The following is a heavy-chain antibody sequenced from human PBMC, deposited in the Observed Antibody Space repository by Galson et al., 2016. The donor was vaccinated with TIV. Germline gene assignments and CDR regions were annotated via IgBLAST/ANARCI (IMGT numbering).Heavy chain of an antibody. V-gene: IGHV4-39*01. CDR2: FYYSDNI. D-gene: IGHD3-3*01. J-gene: IGHJ5*02. Sequence: ETLSLTCTVSGASIRSTTYFWGWVRQRPGKGLDWIGTFYYSDNIHYNPSLKSRVTISVDPSKNQISLSLNSVTAADTSVHYCAHLTRGHYPTWFDPWGQGTLVTVSS. CDR1: GASIRSTTYF. CDR3: AHLTRGHYPTWFDP.